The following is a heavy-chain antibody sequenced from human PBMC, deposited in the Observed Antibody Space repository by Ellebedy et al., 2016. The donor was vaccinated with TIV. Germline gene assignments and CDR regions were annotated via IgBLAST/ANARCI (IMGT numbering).Heavy chain of an antibody. CDR1: GFTFSSYA. Sequence: PGGSLRLSCAASGFTFSSYAMHWVRQAAGKGLAYVSAISSNGYSTYYANPVKGRFTVSRDNSKNTVYLQMGSMRGEDTAVYYCARDRYFDWNGLIDYWGQGTLVTVSS. CDR2: ISSNGYST. J-gene: IGHJ4*02. V-gene: IGHV3-64*01. D-gene: IGHD3-9*01. CDR3: ARDRYFDWNGLIDY.